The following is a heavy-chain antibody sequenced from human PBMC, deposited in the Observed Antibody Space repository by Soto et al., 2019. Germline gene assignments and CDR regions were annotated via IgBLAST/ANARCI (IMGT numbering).Heavy chain of an antibody. CDR1: GFTFSGSA. CDR2: IRSKANSYAT. V-gene: IGHV3-73*01. CDR3: TSALVEMATNY. D-gene: IGHD5-12*01. J-gene: IGHJ4*02. Sequence: PGGSLRLSCAASGFTFSGSAMHWVRQASGKGLEWVGRIRSKANSYATAYAASVKGRFTISRDDSKNTAYLQMNSLKTEDTAVYYCTSALVEMATNYWGQGTLVTVSS.